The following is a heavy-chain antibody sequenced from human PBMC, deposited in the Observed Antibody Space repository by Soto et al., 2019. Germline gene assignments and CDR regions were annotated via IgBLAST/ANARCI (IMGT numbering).Heavy chain of an antibody. CDR2: IIPILGIA. J-gene: IGHJ4*02. D-gene: IGHD3-22*01. CDR3: ARGPYPTERYYDSSGYYYLGY. V-gene: IGHV1-69*02. Sequence: QVQLVQSGAEVKKPGSSVKVSCKASGGTFSSYTISWVRQAPGQGLEWMGRIIPILGIANYAQKFQGRVTITADKSTSTAYMELSSLRSEDTAVYYCARGPYPTERYYDSSGYYYLGYWGQGTLVTVSS. CDR1: GGTFSSYT.